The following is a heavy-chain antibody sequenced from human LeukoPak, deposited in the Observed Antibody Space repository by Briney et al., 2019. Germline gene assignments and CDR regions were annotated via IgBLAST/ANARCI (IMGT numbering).Heavy chain of an antibody. J-gene: IGHJ5*02. CDR3: ARGPNYGARVASFDP. Sequence: GGSLRLSCAASGFTFSSHRMTWVRQAPGKGLEWVAGIKQGGTEKYYADSVKGRFTVSRDNAKNSLYLQMNSLSADDTAVYFCARGPNYGARVASFDPGGGETKVTVS. D-gene: IGHD4-17*01. CDR1: GFTFSSHR. CDR2: IKQGGTEK. V-gene: IGHV3-7*01.